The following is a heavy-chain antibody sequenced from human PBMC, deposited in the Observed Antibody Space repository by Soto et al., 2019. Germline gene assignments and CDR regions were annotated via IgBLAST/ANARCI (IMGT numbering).Heavy chain of an antibody. Sequence: ASVKVSCKASGYTFTGYDINWVRQATGQGLEWMGWMNPNSGNTGYAQKFQGRVTMTRNTSISTAYMELSSLRSEDTAVYYCARGGCSSTSCYMLSYYYYYGMDVWGQGTTVPVSS. CDR2: MNPNSGNT. D-gene: IGHD2-2*02. CDR1: GYTFTGYD. V-gene: IGHV1-8*01. J-gene: IGHJ6*02. CDR3: ARGGCSSTSCYMLSYYYYYGMDV.